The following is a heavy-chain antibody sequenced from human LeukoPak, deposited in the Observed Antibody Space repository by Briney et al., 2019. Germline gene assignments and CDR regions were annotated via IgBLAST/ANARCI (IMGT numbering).Heavy chain of an antibody. Sequence: GGSLRLSCAASGFTFSDYYMSWIRQAPGKGLEWVSYISSGGTTIYYADSVKGRFTISRDNSKNTLYLQMNSLRAEDTAVYYCARDLTMVRGVLGVWGKGTTVTVSS. CDR2: ISSGGTTI. D-gene: IGHD3-10*01. CDR1: GFTFSDYY. J-gene: IGHJ6*04. CDR3: ARDLTMVRGVLGV. V-gene: IGHV3-11*01.